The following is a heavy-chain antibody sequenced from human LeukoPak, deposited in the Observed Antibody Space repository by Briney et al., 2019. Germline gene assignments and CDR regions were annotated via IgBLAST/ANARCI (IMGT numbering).Heavy chain of an antibody. V-gene: IGHV1-18*01. CDR3: ARDVSYESPLVAAADY. CDR1: AYTFISYG. D-gene: IGHD2-15*01. J-gene: IGHJ4*02. Sequence: GASVKVSCKASAYTFISYGINWVRQAPGQGLEWVGWISVYKGYTDYTPKLQGRITMTTDTSTSTAYMELRSLKSDDTAVYYCARDVSYESPLVAAADYWGQGTLVTVSS. CDR2: ISVYKGYT.